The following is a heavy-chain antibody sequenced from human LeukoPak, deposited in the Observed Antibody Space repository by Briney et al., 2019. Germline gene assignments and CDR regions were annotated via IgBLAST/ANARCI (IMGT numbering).Heavy chain of an antibody. CDR1: GFTLSGYY. CDR2: ISPSDNNI. CDR3: ARRSSLES. Sequence: KAGGSPRLSCAASGFTLSGYYMSWIRQAPGKGLEWVSYISPSDNNIYYADSVKGRFTTSRDNAKNSLYLQMNSLRAEDTAVYYCARRSSLESWGQGTLVTVSS. J-gene: IGHJ4*02. D-gene: IGHD6-6*01. V-gene: IGHV3-11*01.